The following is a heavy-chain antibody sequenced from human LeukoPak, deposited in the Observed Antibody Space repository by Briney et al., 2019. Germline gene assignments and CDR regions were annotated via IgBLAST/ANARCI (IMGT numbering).Heavy chain of an antibody. Sequence: PGGSLRPSCAASGFTFSTYAMSWVRQAPGKGLEWVSSFFGSGGSTYYADSVKGRFTISRDNSKNTLYLQMNSLRAEDTAVYYCAKYYYDSSGPLGYWGQGTLVTVSS. CDR2: FFGSGGST. J-gene: IGHJ4*02. CDR1: GFTFSTYA. V-gene: IGHV3-23*01. CDR3: AKYYYDSSGPLGY. D-gene: IGHD3-22*01.